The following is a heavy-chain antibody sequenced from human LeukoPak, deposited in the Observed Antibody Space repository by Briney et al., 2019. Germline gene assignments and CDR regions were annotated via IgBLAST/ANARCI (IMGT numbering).Heavy chain of an antibody. J-gene: IGHJ4*02. CDR1: GVSFSGYW. CDR2: IKQDGSEK. D-gene: IGHD2-15*01. Sequence: VRPHSLSSAASGVSFSGYWMRSGRQAPEKRMERVANIKQDGSEKYYVDSVKGRFTISRDNAKNSLYLQMDSLRAEDTAVYYCARGGVSCCSCFDYWGQGTLVTVSS. CDR3: ARGGVSCCSCFDY. V-gene: IGHV3-7*01.